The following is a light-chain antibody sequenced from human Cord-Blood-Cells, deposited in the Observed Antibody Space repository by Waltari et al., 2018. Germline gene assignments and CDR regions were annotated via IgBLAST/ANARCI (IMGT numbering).Light chain of an antibody. CDR2: DDS. Sequence: SYVLPQPPSVSVAPGKTARLTCGGNNTGRKSMHWYQQKPGQAPVLVVYDDSDRPSGIPERFSGSNSGNTATLTISRVEAGDEADYYCQVWDSSSDHVFGTGTKVTVL. CDR1: NTGRKS. V-gene: IGLV3-21*03. CDR3: QVWDSSSDHV. J-gene: IGLJ1*01.